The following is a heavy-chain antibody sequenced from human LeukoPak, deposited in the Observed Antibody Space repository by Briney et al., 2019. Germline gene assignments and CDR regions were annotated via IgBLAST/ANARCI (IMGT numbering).Heavy chain of an antibody. D-gene: IGHD2-2*01. Sequence: SQTLSLTCAISGDSVSSNSAAWNWIRQSPSRGLEWLGRTYYRSKWYNDYAVSVKSRITINPDTSKNQFSLQLNSVTPEDTAVYHCAREGPQGYCSSTSCYRWFDPWGQGTLVTVSS. V-gene: IGHV6-1*01. J-gene: IGHJ5*02. CDR2: TYYRSKWYN. CDR3: AREGPQGYCSSTSCYRWFDP. CDR1: GDSVSSNSAA.